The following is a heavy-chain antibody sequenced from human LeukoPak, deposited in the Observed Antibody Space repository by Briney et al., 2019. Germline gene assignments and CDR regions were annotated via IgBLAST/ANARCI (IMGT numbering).Heavy chain of an antibody. CDR1: GFIFSDYW. CDR2: INSDGSEG. Sequence: GGSLRLSCVVSGFIFSDYWMSWVRQAPGKGLEWVASINSDGSEGYYADVVKGRFTISRDNAKNSLYLQINSLRAEDTAVYYCARSSYSSSSSVWGQGTMVTVSS. CDR3: ARSSYSSSSSV. V-gene: IGHV3-7*03. D-gene: IGHD6-6*01. J-gene: IGHJ3*01.